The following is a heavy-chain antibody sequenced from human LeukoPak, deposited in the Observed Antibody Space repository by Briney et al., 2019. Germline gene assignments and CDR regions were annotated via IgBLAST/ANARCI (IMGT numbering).Heavy chain of an antibody. Sequence: GGSLRLSCAASGFTFDNYAMNWVRQAPGKGLEWVSTIRKSGVSTYYADSMKGRFTISRDNSKNTLFLQLNSLRAEDTALYYCAKVRSPYYDSSGLDYWGQGTLVTVSS. J-gene: IGHJ4*02. CDR2: IRKSGVST. CDR1: GFTFDNYA. V-gene: IGHV3-23*01. D-gene: IGHD3-22*01. CDR3: AKVRSPYYDSSGLDY.